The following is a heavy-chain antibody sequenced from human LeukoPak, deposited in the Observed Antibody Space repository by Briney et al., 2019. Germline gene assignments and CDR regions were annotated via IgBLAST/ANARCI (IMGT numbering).Heavy chain of an antibody. Sequence: SQTLSLTCTVSGGSISSGDYYWSWIRQPPGKGLEWIGYIYYSGSTYYNPSLKSRVTISVDTSKNQFSLKLSSVTAADTSVYYCARVPAALNWFDPWGQGTLVTVSS. CDR3: ARVPAALNWFDP. D-gene: IGHD2-2*01. V-gene: IGHV4-30-4*08. CDR2: IYYSGST. J-gene: IGHJ5*02. CDR1: GGSISSGDYY.